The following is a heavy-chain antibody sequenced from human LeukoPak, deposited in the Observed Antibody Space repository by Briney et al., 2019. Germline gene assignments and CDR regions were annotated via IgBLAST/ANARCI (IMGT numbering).Heavy chain of an antibody. Sequence: GGSLRLSCAGSGFTFSNYAMSWVRQAPGKGLEWVSTISANSGNTYYADSARGRLTISRDNAKNTLYVQMNSLRAEDTAVYYCARDPNGDYVGTFDMWGQGTMVTVSS. D-gene: IGHD4-23*01. CDR2: ISANSGNT. CDR3: ARDPNGDYVGTFDM. V-gene: IGHV3-23*01. CDR1: GFTFSNYA. J-gene: IGHJ3*02.